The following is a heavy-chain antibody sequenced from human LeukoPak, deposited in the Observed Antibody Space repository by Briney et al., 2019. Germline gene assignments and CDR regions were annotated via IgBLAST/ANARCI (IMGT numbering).Heavy chain of an antibody. CDR3: ARASGVGQTSFDI. CDR1: GSRFTISS. V-gene: IGHV1-2*02. Sequence: SETLSCNASGSRFTISSNHWVRHRPGPGNGLKGWRNTNSGDTTNAKHFHGSITIITDTSISTDYTLMLSLRSDDTAVFYCARASGVGQTSFDIWGQGTVVSVSS. J-gene: IGHJ3*02. D-gene: IGHD1-26*01. CDR2: RNTNSGDT.